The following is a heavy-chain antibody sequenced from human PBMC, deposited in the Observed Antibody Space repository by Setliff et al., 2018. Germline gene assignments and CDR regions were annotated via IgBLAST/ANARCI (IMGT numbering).Heavy chain of an antibody. Sequence: GGSLRLSCAASGFTFSTAWLNWVRQAQGKGLEWVGRIKGKNDGLATDYAAPVKGRFTISRDDSKNTLYLQMNSLKTEDPAVYYCTTDPAPTFGGVIGASCEFWGQGTMVTVSS. CDR3: TTDPAPTFGGVIGASCEF. J-gene: IGHJ3*01. CDR2: IKGKNDGLAT. D-gene: IGHD3-16*01. V-gene: IGHV3-15*07. CDR1: GFTFSTAW.